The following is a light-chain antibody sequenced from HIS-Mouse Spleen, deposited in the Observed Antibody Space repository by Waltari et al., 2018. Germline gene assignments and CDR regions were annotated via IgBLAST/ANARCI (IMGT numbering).Light chain of an antibody. CDR2: EGS. CDR3: CSYAGSSTYV. CDR1: SSDFGSYNL. V-gene: IGLV2-23*01. J-gene: IGLJ1*01. Sequence: QSALTQPASVSGSPGQSIPISCTGTSSDFGSYNLVPRYQQHPGKAPKLMIYEGSKRPSGVSNRFSGSKSGNTASLTISGLQAEDEADYYCCSYAGSSTYVFGTGTKVTVL.